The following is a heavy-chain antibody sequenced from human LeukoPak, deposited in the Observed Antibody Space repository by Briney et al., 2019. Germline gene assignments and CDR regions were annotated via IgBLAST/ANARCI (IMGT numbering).Heavy chain of an antibody. Sequence: GGSLRLSCAASGFTFSSYAMHWVRQAPGKGPEWVAVISYDGSNKYYADSVKGRFTISRDNSKNTLYLQMNSLRAEDTAVYYCAREWRYYYDSSGIDYWGQGTLVTVSS. D-gene: IGHD3-22*01. V-gene: IGHV3-30-3*01. CDR2: ISYDGSNK. J-gene: IGHJ4*02. CDR3: AREWRYYYDSSGIDY. CDR1: GFTFSSYA.